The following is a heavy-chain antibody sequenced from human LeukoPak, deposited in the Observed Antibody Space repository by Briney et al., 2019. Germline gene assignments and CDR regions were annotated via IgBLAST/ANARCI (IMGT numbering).Heavy chain of an antibody. J-gene: IGHJ4*02. D-gene: IGHD6-6*01. Sequence: GGSLRLSCAASGFTFSSYAMSWVRQVPGKGLEWVSVISGSGDNTYYADSVKGRFTISRDNSKDMLYLQMNSLRAEDTAVYYCAKWKYSNSGIDDYWGQGTLVTVSS. CDR2: ISGSGDNT. CDR3: AKWKYSNSGIDDY. CDR1: GFTFSSYA. V-gene: IGHV3-23*01.